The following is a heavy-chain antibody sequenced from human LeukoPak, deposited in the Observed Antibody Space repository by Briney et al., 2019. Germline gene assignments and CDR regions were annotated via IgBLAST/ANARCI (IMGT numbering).Heavy chain of an antibody. Sequence: GASVKVSCKASGYTFTGYYMHWVRQAPGQGLEWMGWINPNSGGTNYAQKFQGRVTMTRDTSISTAYMELSRLRSDDTAVYYCAREETDIAVAGTGFDYWGQGTLVTVSS. D-gene: IGHD6-19*01. J-gene: IGHJ4*02. CDR2: INPNSGGT. V-gene: IGHV1-2*02. CDR1: GYTFTGYY. CDR3: AREETDIAVAGTGFDY.